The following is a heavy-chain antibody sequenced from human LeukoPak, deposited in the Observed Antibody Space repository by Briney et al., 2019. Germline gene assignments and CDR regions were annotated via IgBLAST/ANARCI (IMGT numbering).Heavy chain of an antibody. CDR2: IKEDESDE. J-gene: IGHJ4*02. Sequence: GGSLRLSCAASGFTFSSYWMSWVRQAPGKGLEWVAHIKEDESDEYYVDSVRGRFTASRDNAKNSVNLQMNSLRVEDTAVYYCARWRGRQSEFDYWGQGTLVTVSS. V-gene: IGHV3-7*01. CDR3: ARWRGRQSEFDY. D-gene: IGHD1-1*01. CDR1: GFTFSSYW.